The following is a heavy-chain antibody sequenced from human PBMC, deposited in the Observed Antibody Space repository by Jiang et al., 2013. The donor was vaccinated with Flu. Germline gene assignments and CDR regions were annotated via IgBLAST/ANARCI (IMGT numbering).Heavy chain of an antibody. CDR3: ARLTRARRYFDSGWFDP. D-gene: IGHD3-9*01. Sequence: GSGLVKPSQTLSLTCTVSGGSINSAGNYWSWIRQHPGKGLEWMGYIYFSGSTNYNPSLRSRVTISVDTSKNQFSLKLSSVTAADTAVYYCARLTRARRYFDSGWFDPWGQG. CDR2: IYFSGST. CDR1: GGSINSAGNY. J-gene: IGHJ5*02. V-gene: IGHV4-30-4*01.